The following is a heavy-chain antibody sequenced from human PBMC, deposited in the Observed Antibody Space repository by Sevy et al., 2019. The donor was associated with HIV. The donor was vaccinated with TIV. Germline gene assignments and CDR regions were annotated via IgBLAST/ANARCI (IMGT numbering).Heavy chain of an antibody. V-gene: IGHV1-2*02. CDR1: GYTFTGYY. D-gene: IGHD6-19*01. J-gene: IGHJ4*02. CDR3: AGDLYSSGWYVTFDY. CDR2: INPNSGGT. Sequence: ASVKVSCKASGYTFTGYYMHWVRQAPGQGLEWMGWINPNSGGTNYAQKFQGRFTMTRDTSISTAYMELGRLGSDDTDVYYCAGDLYSSGWYVTFDYWGQGTLVTVSS.